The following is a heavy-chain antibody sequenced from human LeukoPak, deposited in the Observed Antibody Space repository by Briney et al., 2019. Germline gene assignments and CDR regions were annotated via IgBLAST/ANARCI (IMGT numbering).Heavy chain of an antibody. CDR3: ATGRYCSGGTCYSSLDF. D-gene: IGHD2-15*01. J-gene: IGHJ4*02. Sequence: GESLKISCKGSGYRFTNYWIGWVRHMPGKGLEWMGIIYPGDSDIRYSPSFQGQVTISADKSISTAYLQWSSLKASDTAVYYCATGRYCSGGTCYSSLDFWGQGTLVTVSS. V-gene: IGHV5-51*01. CDR2: IYPGDSDI. CDR1: GYRFTNYW.